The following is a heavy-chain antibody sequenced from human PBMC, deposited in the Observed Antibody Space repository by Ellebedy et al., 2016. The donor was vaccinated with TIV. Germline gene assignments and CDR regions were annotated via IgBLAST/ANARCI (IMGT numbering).Heavy chain of an antibody. CDR1: GFIISGDW. D-gene: IGHD4-23*01. Sequence: GESLKISCAASGFIISGDWMNWVRQAPGKGLEWVANIKQDGSEKYYVDSVKGRFTISRDNAKNSVDLQMNTLRAEDTAVYYYATTLNYGGNCFFDNWGQGTLVTVSS. CDR2: IKQDGSEK. V-gene: IGHV3-7*01. J-gene: IGHJ4*02. CDR3: ATTLNYGGNCFFDN.